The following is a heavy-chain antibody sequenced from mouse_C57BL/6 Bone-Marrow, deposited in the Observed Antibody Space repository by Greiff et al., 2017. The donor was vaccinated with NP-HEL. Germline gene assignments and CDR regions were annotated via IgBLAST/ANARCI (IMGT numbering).Heavy chain of an antibody. CDR3: ARHEGNYPFAY. CDR1: GFTFSSYT. D-gene: IGHD2-1*01. Sequence: EVMLVESGGGLVKPGGSLKLSCAASGFTFSSYTMSWVRQTPEKRLEWVATISGGGGNTYYPDSVKGRFTISRDNAKNTLYLQMSSLRSEYTALYYCARHEGNYPFAYWGQGTLVTVSA. J-gene: IGHJ3*01. CDR2: ISGGGGNT. V-gene: IGHV5-9*01.